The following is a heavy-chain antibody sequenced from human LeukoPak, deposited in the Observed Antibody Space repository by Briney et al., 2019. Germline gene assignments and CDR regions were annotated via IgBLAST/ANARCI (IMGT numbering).Heavy chain of an antibody. V-gene: IGHV3-30*04. CDR2: ISVDESFT. J-gene: IGHJ4*02. CDR3: AREDIVMVIAATYFDY. D-gene: IGHD2-15*01. CDR1: GFTFSSYA. Sequence: GGSLRLSCAPPGFTFSSYAIHWVRQAPGKGLERVADISVDESFTKYADSVKGRFTISRDNSMNTLYLHMDSLRPEDSALYYCAREDIVMVIAATYFDYWGQGTLVTVSS.